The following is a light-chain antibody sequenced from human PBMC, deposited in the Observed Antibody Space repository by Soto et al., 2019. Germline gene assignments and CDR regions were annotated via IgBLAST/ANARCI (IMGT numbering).Light chain of an antibody. CDR1: QSVSSSY. CDR3: QQRSNWPPIT. CDR2: GAS. Sequence: ESVLTQSPGTLSLSPGEGATLSCRASQSVSSSYLAWYQQKPGQAPRLLIYGASSRATGIPDRFGGSGSGTDFTLTISSLEPEDFAVYYCQQRSNWPPITFGGGTKVDIK. J-gene: IGKJ4*01. V-gene: IGKV3D-20*02.